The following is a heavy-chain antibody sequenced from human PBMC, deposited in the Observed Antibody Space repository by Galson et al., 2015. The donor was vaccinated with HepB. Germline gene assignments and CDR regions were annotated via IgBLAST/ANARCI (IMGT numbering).Heavy chain of an antibody. V-gene: IGHV3-66*01. J-gene: IGHJ4*02. CDR2: TYRGSTS. CDR3: ARDQNC. Sequence: SLRLSCAASGFTVSDNYMSWVRQAPGGGPEWVSVTYRGSTSYADSVKGRFTVSSDNSKNTLFLQMNSLRTEDTAIYYCARDQNCWGQGTLITVSS. D-gene: IGHD2/OR15-2a*01. CDR1: GFTVSDNY.